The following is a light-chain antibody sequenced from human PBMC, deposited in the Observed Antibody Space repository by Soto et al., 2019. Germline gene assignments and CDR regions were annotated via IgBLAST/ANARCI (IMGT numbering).Light chain of an antibody. Sequence: EIVMTQSPATLSVSPGERATLSCRASQDISTNLAWYQQKPGQAPRLLIYGASTRATGIPARFSGSGSGTEFTLPISSLQSEDFAVYYCQQYDNWLRTFGQGTKVEIK. V-gene: IGKV3-15*01. CDR2: GAS. CDR1: QDISTN. J-gene: IGKJ1*01. CDR3: QQYDNWLRT.